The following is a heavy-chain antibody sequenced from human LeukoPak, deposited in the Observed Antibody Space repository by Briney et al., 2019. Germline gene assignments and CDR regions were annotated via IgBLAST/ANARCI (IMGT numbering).Heavy chain of an antibody. CDR2: IYYSGST. CDR3: AIYRSGGTYEHWFDP. Sequence: PSETLSLTCTVSGGSISSSSYYWGWIRQPPGKGLEWIGSIYYSGSTYYNPSLKSRVTISVDTSKNQFSLKLSSVTAADTAVYYCAIYRSGGTYEHWFDPWGQGTLVTVSS. D-gene: IGHD1-26*01. V-gene: IGHV4-39*07. J-gene: IGHJ5*02. CDR1: GGSISSSSYY.